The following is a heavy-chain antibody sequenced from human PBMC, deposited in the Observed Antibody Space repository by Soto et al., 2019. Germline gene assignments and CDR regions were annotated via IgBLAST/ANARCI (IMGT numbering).Heavy chain of an antibody. J-gene: IGHJ4*02. D-gene: IGHD2-15*01. CDR3: EKETYSGPLEY. CDR1: GFTFSSYG. CDR2: ISYDGSNK. Sequence: QVQLVESGGGVVQPGRSLRLSCAASGFTFSSYGMHWVRQAPGKGLEWVAVISYDGSNKYYADSVKGRFTISRDNSKNTLYLQMNSLRAEDTAVYYCEKETYSGPLEYWGQGTLVTVSS. V-gene: IGHV3-30*18.